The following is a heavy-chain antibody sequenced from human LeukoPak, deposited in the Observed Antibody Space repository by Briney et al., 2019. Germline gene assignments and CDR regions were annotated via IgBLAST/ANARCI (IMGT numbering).Heavy chain of an antibody. J-gene: IGHJ4*02. CDR1: GGSFSGYY. Sequence: ASETLSLTCAVYGGSFSGYYWSWIRQPPGKGLEWIGEINHSGSTNYNPSLKSRVTISVDTSKNQFSLKLSSVTAADTAVYYCARGLDDYVWGSYRYSYDYWGQGTLVTVSS. V-gene: IGHV4-34*01. CDR2: INHSGST. CDR3: ARGLDDYVWGSYRYSYDY. D-gene: IGHD3-16*02.